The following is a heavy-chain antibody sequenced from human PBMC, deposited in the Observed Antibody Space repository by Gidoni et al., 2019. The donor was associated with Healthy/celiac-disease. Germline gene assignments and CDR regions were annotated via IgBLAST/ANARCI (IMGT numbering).Heavy chain of an antibody. Sequence: QVQLQQWGAGLLKPSETLSLTCAVYGGSFSGSYWSWIRQPPWNGLEWIVEINHKGSTNYKPSLKSLVTISVDTSKNQFSLKLSSVTDADTAVYYCARKYGSGSFIYWGQGTLVTVSS. J-gene: IGHJ4*02. CDR1: GGSFSGSY. CDR3: ARKYGSGSFIY. V-gene: IGHV4-34*01. D-gene: IGHD3-10*01. CDR2: INHKGST.